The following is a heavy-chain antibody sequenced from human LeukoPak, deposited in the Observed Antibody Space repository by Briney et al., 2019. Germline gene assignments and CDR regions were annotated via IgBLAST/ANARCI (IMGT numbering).Heavy chain of an antibody. CDR1: GFTFSSYG. CDR2: IWYDGSNK. CDR3: ARHRGCIPNDI. V-gene: IGHV3-33*01. D-gene: IGHD3-10*01. J-gene: IGHJ3*02. Sequence: PGGSLRLSCAASGFTFSSYGMHWVRQSPGKGLDRVAVIWYDGSNKYYGDSVKGRFTISRDNAKNSFFLPMNSLRADDTAVYYCARHRGCIPNDIWGQGTMVTVSS.